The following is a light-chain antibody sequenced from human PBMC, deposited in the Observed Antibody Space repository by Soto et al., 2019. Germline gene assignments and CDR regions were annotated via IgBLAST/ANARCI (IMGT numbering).Light chain of an antibody. J-gene: IGKJ1*01. CDR3: QQYGSSPWT. CDR2: GAS. Sequence: EIVLTQSPGTLSLSPGERATLSCRASQSVSSSYLAWCQQKPGQAPRLLIYGASSRATGIPDRFSVSGSGTDFTLTISRLEPEDFAVYYCQQYGSSPWTFGQGTKVEIK. CDR1: QSVSSSY. V-gene: IGKV3-20*01.